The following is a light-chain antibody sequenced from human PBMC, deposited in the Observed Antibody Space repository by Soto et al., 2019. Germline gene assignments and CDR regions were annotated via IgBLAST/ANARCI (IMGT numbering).Light chain of an antibody. J-gene: IGLJ2*01. CDR2: EVS. Sequence: QSVLTQPASVSGSPGQSITISCTGTSSDIGNYDFVSWYQQVPGTAPKAMIYEVSSRPSGVSNRFSGSKSGNTASLTISGLQAEDEAYYYCSSYTTSTSFILFXGGTKLTVL. CDR1: SSDIGNYDF. CDR3: SSYTTSTSFIL. V-gene: IGLV2-14*01.